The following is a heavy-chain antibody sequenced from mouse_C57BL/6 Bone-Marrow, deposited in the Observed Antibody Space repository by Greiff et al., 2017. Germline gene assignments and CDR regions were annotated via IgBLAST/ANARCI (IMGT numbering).Heavy chain of an antibody. Sequence: EVQLMESGGGLVQPGGSLKLSCAASGFTFSDYGMAWVRQAPRKGPEWVAFISNLAYSIYYADTVTGRFTISRENAKNTLYLEMSSLRSEDTAMYYCARLFMITTRRTFAYWGQGTLVTVSA. D-gene: IGHD2-4*01. V-gene: IGHV5-15*01. J-gene: IGHJ3*01. CDR1: GFTFSDYG. CDR3: ARLFMITTRRTFAY. CDR2: ISNLAYSI.